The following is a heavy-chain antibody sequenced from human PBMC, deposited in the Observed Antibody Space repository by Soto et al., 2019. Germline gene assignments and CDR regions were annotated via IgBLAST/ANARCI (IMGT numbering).Heavy chain of an antibody. D-gene: IGHD4-17*01. CDR2: ISAYNGNT. Sequence: SVKVSCKASGYTFTSYGISWVRQAPGQGLEWMGWISAYNGNTNYAQKLQGRVTMTTDTSTSTAYMELRSLRSDDTAVYYCARDGNYGGNWMSVEQYYYGMDVWGQ. V-gene: IGHV1-18*01. CDR1: GYTFTSYG. J-gene: IGHJ6*02. CDR3: ARDGNYGGNWMSVEQYYYGMDV.